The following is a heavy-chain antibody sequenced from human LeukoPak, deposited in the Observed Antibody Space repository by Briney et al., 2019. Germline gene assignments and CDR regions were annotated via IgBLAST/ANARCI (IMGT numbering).Heavy chain of an antibody. J-gene: IGHJ5*02. V-gene: IGHV4-30-2*01. CDR1: GGSISSGGYS. D-gene: IGHD3-10*01. CDR3: ARGLYGSGRVRFDP. CDR2: IYHSGST. Sequence: MASETLSLTCAVSGGSISSGGYSWRWIRQPPGKGLEWIVYIYHSGSTYYNPSLKSRVTISVDRSKEQFSLELSSVTAADTAVYYWARGLYGSGRVRFDPWGQGTLVTVSS.